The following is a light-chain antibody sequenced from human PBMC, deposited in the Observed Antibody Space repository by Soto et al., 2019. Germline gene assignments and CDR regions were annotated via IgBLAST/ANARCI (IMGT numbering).Light chain of an antibody. J-gene: IGLJ2*01. V-gene: IGLV3-1*01. Sequence: SYELTQPPSVSVSPGQTASITCSGDKVGDKYACWYQQKPGQSPVLVIYQDSKRPSGIPERFSGSNSGNTATLTVSGTQAIDEADYYCQAWESSTHVVFGGGTKLPVL. CDR3: QAWESSTHVV. CDR1: KVGDKY. CDR2: QDS.